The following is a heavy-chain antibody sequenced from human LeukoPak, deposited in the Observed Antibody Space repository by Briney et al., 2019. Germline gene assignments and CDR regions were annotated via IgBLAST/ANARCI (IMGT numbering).Heavy chain of an antibody. CDR2: IYYSGST. J-gene: IGHJ6*02. CDR3: ARDRFISAIVVVPAAIGMDV. D-gene: IGHD2-2*01. V-gene: IGHV4-31*03. CDR1: GGSISSGGYY. Sequence: SETPSLTCTVSGGSISSGGYYWSWIRQHPGTGLEWIGYIYYSGSTYYNPSLKSRVTISVDTSKNQFSLKLSSVTAADTAVYYCARDRFISAIVVVPAAIGMDVWGQGTTVTVSS.